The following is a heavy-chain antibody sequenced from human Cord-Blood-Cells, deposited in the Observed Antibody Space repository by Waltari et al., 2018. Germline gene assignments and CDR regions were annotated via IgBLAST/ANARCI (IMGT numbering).Heavy chain of an antibody. V-gene: IGHV5-51*01. Sequence: EVQLVQSGAEVKKPGESLKISCKGSGYSFTSYWIGWVRQMTGKCLEWMGIIYPGDSDTRYSPAFQGQVTISADKSISTAYLQWSSLKASDTAMYYCARHRYYYDSSGYCDYWGQGTLVTVSS. D-gene: IGHD3-22*01. CDR2: IYPGDSDT. J-gene: IGHJ4*02. CDR1: GYSFTSYW. CDR3: ARHRYYYDSSGYCDY.